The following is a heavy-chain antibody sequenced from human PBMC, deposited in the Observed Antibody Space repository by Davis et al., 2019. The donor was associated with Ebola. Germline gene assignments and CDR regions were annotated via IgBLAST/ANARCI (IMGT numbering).Heavy chain of an antibody. V-gene: IGHV3-30-3*01. CDR1: GFTFSSYA. J-gene: IGHJ4*02. CDR3: AKDKGYSSSFLDYFDY. D-gene: IGHD6-6*01. Sequence: PGGSLRLSCAASGFTFSSYAMHWVRQAPGKGLEWVAVISYDGSNKYYADSVKGRFTISRDNSKNTLYLQMNSLRAEDTALYYCAKDKGYSSSFLDYFDYWGQGTLVTVSS. CDR2: ISYDGSNK.